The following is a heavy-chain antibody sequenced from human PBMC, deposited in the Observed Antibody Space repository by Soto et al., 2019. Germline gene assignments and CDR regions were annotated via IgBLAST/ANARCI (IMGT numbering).Heavy chain of an antibody. CDR3: ARDGIAVADHSYYGMDV. D-gene: IGHD6-19*01. Sequence: QVQLAQSGVEVKKPGASVKVSCKAFGYTFTRNGISWVRQAPGQGLEWMGWISVYNGNTNYAQKFQGRVTMTTDTSTSTAYMELRSLKSDDTAVYYWARDGIAVADHSYYGMDVWGQGTTVTVSS. CDR2: ISVYNGNT. J-gene: IGHJ6*02. CDR1: GYTFTRNG. V-gene: IGHV1-18*01.